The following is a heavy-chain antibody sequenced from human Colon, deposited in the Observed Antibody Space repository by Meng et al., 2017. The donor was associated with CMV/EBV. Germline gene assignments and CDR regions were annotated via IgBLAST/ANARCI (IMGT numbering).Heavy chain of an antibody. CDR1: GGSLNGHY. CDR2: INYSQTI. V-gene: IGHV4-34*01. D-gene: IGHD3-10*01. J-gene: IGHJ4*02. CDR3: ARRVGSGKYYFDS. Sequence: CAIYGGSLNGHYCSWIRQYTGKGLEWIGEINYSQTINYNPSLKSRVTISADMSKNQCSLKLRSVTAADGAVYYCARRVGSGKYYFDSWSQGSLVTVSS.